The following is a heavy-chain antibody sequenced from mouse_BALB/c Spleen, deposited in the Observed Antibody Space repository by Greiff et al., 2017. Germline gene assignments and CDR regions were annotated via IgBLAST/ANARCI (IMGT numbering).Heavy chain of an antibody. CDR2: INPSNGGT. V-gene: IGHV1S81*02. J-gene: IGHJ4*01. CDR1: GYTFTSYY. Sequence: QVQLQQPGAELVKPGASVKLSCKASGYTFTSYYMYWVKQRPGQGLEWIGGINPSNGGTNFNEKFKSKATLTADKSSSTAYMQLSSLTSEDSAVYYCTRSEGYYAMDYWGQGTSVTVSA. CDR3: TRSEGYYAMDY.